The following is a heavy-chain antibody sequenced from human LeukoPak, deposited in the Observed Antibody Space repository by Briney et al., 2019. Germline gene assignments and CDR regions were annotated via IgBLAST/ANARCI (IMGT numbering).Heavy chain of an antibody. CDR2: IRYDGSNK. Sequence: GGSLRLSCAASGFTFSSYGMHWVRQAPGKGLEWVAFIRYDGSNKYYADSVKGRFTISRVNSKNTLYLQMNSLRAEDTAVYYCAKDRQQLVTAWGQGTLVTVSS. CDR1: GFTFSSYG. D-gene: IGHD6-13*01. CDR3: AKDRQQLVTA. J-gene: IGHJ5*02. V-gene: IGHV3-30*02.